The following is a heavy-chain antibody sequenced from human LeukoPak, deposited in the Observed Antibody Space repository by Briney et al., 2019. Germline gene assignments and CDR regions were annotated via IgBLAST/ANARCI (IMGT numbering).Heavy chain of an antibody. D-gene: IGHD2-15*01. CDR3: ARGGPYCSGGGCYSRTSNWFDP. V-gene: IGHV4-61*09. J-gene: IGHJ5*02. Sequence: SETLSLTCTVSGGSISSGSYYWSWLRQPAGKGLEWIGHIYTSGSTNYNPSLKSRVTISVDTSKNQFSLKLSSVTATDTAVYYCARGGPYCSGGGCYSRTSNWFDPWGQGTLVTVSS. CDR2: IYTSGST. CDR1: GGSISSGSYY.